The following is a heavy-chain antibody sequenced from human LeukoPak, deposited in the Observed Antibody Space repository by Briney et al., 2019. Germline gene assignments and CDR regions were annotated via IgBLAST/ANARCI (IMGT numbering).Heavy chain of an antibody. CDR2: IHYSGST. Sequence: SETLSLTCTVSGGSISSSSYYWAWIRQPPGKGLEWIGSIHYSGSTYYNPSLQSRVTISIDTSKNQFSLKLRSVTAADTAVYYCARRAGAYTHPYDYWGQGTLVTVS. V-gene: IGHV4-39*07. J-gene: IGHJ4*02. CDR3: ARRAGAYTHPYDY. D-gene: IGHD3-16*01. CDR1: GGSISSSSYY.